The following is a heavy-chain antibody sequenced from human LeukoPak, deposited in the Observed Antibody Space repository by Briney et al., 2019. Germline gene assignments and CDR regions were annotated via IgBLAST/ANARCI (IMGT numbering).Heavy chain of an antibody. D-gene: IGHD6-6*01. CDR2: ITSGGGST. J-gene: IGHJ4*02. Sequence: GGSLRLSCAASGFTFSNAWMSWVRQAPGKGLEWVSAITSGGGSTYHADSVKGRFTISRDNSKNTLFLQMNSLRVEDTAVYYCAKGSSSSRPYYFDYWGQGTLVTVSS. CDR3: AKGSSSSRPYYFDY. CDR1: GFTFSNAW. V-gene: IGHV3-23*01.